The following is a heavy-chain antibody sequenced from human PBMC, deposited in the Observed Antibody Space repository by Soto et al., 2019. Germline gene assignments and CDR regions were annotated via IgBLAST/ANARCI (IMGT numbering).Heavy chain of an antibody. J-gene: IGHJ4*02. D-gene: IGHD2-2*01. Sequence: GGSLRLSCAASGFTFSSYAMSLVRQSPGKGLEWVSGFTGGEGSTYYADSVKGRFTISRDNFKNTLYLQMNSLSAEDTAVYYCAKALYIRIDQAFDSWGQGTLVTVSS. CDR3: AKALYIRIDQAFDS. CDR1: GFTFSSYA. V-gene: IGHV3-23*01. CDR2: FTGGEGST.